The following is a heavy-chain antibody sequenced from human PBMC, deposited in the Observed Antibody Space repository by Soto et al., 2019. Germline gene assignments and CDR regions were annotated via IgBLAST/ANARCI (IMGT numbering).Heavy chain of an antibody. CDR1: GFSFSYYD. CDR2: ISHDGSDK. Sequence: QVQLVESGGGVGQPGRSLRLSCSASGFSFSYYDMHWFRQAPGKGMEWVAVISHDGSDKNSTDSVKGRYTISRDNSKNTQDLQMSSLRVDDTAVYYCVSECLRYGYCFDYWGQGTLVTVSS. J-gene: IGHJ4*02. CDR3: VSECLRYGYCFDY. V-gene: IGHV3-30*03. D-gene: IGHD4-17*01.